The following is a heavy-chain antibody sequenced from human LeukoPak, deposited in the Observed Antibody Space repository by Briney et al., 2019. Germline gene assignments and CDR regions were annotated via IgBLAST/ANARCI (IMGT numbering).Heavy chain of an antibody. CDR3: ARVWRDTAMVSGFDP. CDR2: INHSGST. D-gene: IGHD5-18*01. CDR1: GGSFSGYY. J-gene: IGHJ5*02. Sequence: PSETLSLTCAVYGGSFSGYYWSWIRQPPGKGLEWIGEINHSGSTNYNPSLKSRVTISVDTSKNQFSLKLSSVTAADTAVYYCARVWRDTAMVSGFDPWGQGTLVTVSS. V-gene: IGHV4-34*01.